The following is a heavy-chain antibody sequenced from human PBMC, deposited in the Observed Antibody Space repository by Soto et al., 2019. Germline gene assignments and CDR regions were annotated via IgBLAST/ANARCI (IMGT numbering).Heavy chain of an antibody. V-gene: IGHV3-21*01. D-gene: IGHD5-12*01. J-gene: IGHJ4*02. CDR1: GFTFSSYS. CDR3: ARAKNSGYDFFDY. Sequence: GGSLRLSCAASGFTFSSYSMNWVRQAPGKGLEWVSSISSSSSYIYYADSVKGRFTISRDNAKNSLYLQMNSLRAEDTAVYYCARAKNSGYDFFDYWGQGTLVTVSS. CDR2: ISSSSSYI.